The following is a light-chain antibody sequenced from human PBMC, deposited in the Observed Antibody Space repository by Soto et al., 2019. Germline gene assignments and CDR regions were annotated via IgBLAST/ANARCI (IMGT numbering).Light chain of an antibody. CDR2: RNS. J-gene: IGLJ2*01. V-gene: IGLV1-47*01. CDR1: SSNIGSNY. Sequence: QSVLTQPPSASGTPGQRVTISCSGSSSNIGSNYVFWYQQLPGTAPKVLMYRNSQRPSGVPDRFSGSKSGTSASLAISGLPSEDEVDYDCASWDDSLSGFVVFGGGTKLTVL. CDR3: ASWDDSLSGFVV.